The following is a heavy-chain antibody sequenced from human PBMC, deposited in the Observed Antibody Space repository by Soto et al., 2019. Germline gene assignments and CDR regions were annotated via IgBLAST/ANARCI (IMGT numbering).Heavy chain of an antibody. V-gene: IGHV3-64D*08. CDR2: ISRDGYTT. J-gene: IGHJ5*02. Sequence: GGSLRLSCSASGLTYSSYAMHWVRQAPGKGLEYVSSISRDGYTTYYGDPVKGRFTISRDNSKNTLYLQSTSLRPEDTAVYYCVKGGPYSRDWFDPWGQGTLVTVSS. CDR1: GLTYSSYA. CDR3: VKGGPYSRDWFDP. D-gene: IGHD3-22*01.